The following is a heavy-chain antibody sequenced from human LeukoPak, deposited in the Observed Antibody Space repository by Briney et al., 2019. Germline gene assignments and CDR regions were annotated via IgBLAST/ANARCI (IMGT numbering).Heavy chain of an antibody. Sequence: ASVKVSCKASGYTFTSYDINWVRQATGQGLEWMGWMNPNSGNTGYAQKCQGRVTMTRNTSISTAYMELSSLRSEDTAVYYCARGSRGIAARRFDAFDIWGQGTMVTVSS. CDR1: GYTFTSYD. D-gene: IGHD6-6*01. CDR3: ARGSRGIAARRFDAFDI. V-gene: IGHV1-8*01. CDR2: MNPNSGNT. J-gene: IGHJ3*02.